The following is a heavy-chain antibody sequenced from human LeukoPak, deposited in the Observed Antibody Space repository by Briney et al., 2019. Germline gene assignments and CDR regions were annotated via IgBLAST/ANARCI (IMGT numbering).Heavy chain of an antibody. CDR1: SRSISNSY. D-gene: IGHD3-9*01. CDR2: KHHTGST. J-gene: IGHJ5*02. V-gene: IGHV4-59*07. Sequence: MPSDTLSLTCTVSSRSISNSYWNWIRQSPGKGLEWIGYKHHTGSTDSNPSLKSRVTMSLDTSKNQFSLRLSSVTAADSRFYYCARGQATLSLFGKLIINWFDPWGQGTQGAVSS. CDR3: ARGQATLSLFGKLIINWFDP.